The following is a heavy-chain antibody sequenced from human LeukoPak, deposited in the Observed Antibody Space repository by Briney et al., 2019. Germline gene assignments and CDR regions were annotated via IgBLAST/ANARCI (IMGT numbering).Heavy chain of an antibody. Sequence: PGGSLRLSCAASGFNVNSNYMNWVRQAPGKGLEWVSAIYSGGSTYYADSVKGRFTISRDNSKNTLYLQMNSLRAEDTAVYYCAGSSGWYQAPQYFQHWGQGTLVTVSS. J-gene: IGHJ1*01. D-gene: IGHD6-19*01. CDR3: AGSSGWYQAPQYFQH. V-gene: IGHV3-53*01. CDR1: GFNVNSNY. CDR2: IYSGGST.